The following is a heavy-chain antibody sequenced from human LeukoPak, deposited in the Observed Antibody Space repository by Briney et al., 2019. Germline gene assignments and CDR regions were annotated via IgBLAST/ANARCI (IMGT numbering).Heavy chain of an antibody. D-gene: IGHD6-13*01. J-gene: IGHJ4*02. Sequence: GGSLRLSCGASGFTFSSYTMIWVRQAPEMGLEWVSSISSSSSSIYYADSVKGRFTISRDNAKNSLYLQMNSQRAEDTSVYYCATEGRSTTPGYWGQGTLVTVSS. CDR2: ISSSSSSI. CDR1: GFTFSSYT. CDR3: ATEGRSTTPGY. V-gene: IGHV3-21*01.